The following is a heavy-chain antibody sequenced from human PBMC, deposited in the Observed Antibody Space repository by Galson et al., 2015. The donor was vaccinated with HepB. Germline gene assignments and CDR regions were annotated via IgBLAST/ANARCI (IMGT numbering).Heavy chain of an antibody. CDR2: IKYDESEK. D-gene: IGHD2-2*01. Sequence: SLRLSCAASGFAFSDYWMSWVRQTAGNGLEWVANIKYDESEKFYVDSVKGRFTVSRDNAKNSLYLQMNNLRAEDTAVYYCARLHCDPTRCHAFNIWGQGTKVTVSS. CDR3: ARLHCDPTRCHAFNI. V-gene: IGHV3-7*01. J-gene: IGHJ3*02. CDR1: GFAFSDYW.